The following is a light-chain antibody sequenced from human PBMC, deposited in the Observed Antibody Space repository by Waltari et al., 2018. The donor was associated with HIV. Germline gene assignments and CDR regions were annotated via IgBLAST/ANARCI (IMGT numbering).Light chain of an antibody. V-gene: IGLV1-51*01. CDR3: GTWDSRLSAFV. CDR2: DNN. J-gene: IGLJ1*01. Sequence: QSILTQPPSVSAAPGQRVTNSCSGSSSNIGNTSVSWYQHFPGTAPKLLIYDNNKRPSGIPDRFSGSKSGTSATLGITGLQTGDEADYYCGTWDSRLSAFVLGTGTSVTVL. CDR1: SSNIGNTS.